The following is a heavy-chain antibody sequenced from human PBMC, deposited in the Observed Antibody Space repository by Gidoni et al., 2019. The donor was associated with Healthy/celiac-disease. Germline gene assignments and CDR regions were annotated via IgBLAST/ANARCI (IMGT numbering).Heavy chain of an antibody. D-gene: IGHD2-8*02. CDR3: ARSEDIVLVVYASYYGMDV. CDR2: IIPILGTA. CDR1: GGTFSSYA. J-gene: IGHJ6*02. V-gene: IGHV1-69*01. Sequence: QVQLVQSGAEVKKPGSSVKVSCKASGGTFSSYAIRWVRQAPGQGLEWMGGIIPILGTANYAQKFQGRVTITADESTSTAYMELSSLRSEDTAVYYCARSEDIVLVVYASYYGMDVWGQGTTVTVSS.